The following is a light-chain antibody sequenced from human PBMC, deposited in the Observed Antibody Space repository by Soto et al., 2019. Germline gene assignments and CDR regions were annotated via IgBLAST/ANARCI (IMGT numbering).Light chain of an antibody. CDR3: QQYNEWPQT. J-gene: IGKJ1*01. CDR1: QSVSSS. V-gene: IGKV3-15*01. Sequence: EIVMTQSPASLSVSPGERVTLSCRASQSVSSSLAWYQKKPGQSPRLLMHGAATRATGIPARFTGSGSGTDFTLTITPVEFCGFAVYYCQQYNEWPQTFGQGTKVEIK. CDR2: GAA.